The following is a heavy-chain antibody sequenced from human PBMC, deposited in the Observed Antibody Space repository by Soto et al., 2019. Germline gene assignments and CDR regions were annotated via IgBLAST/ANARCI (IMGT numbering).Heavy chain of an antibody. D-gene: IGHD6-19*01. CDR2: IWYAGRKK. V-gene: IGHV3-33*01. CDR1: GFTFSSYG. J-gene: IGHJ4*02. Sequence: QVQLVESGGGVVQPGRSLRLSCAASGFTFSSYGMHWVRQAPGKGLEWVAVIWYAGRKKYYADSVKGRFIISRDNSKNTLYLQMDSLVAEDTAVYYCARDCAGYSSGWYQRGGFDYWGQGTLVTVSS. CDR3: ARDCAGYSSGWYQRGGFDY.